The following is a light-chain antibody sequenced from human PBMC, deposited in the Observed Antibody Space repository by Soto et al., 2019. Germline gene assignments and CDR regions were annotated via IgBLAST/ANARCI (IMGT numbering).Light chain of an antibody. CDR3: LQDYNYTLT. V-gene: IGKV1-6*01. Sequence: AIQMTQSPSSLSASVGDRVTITCRASQGIRNDLGWYQQKPGKAPKVLIYGASSLPSGVPSRFSGSGSGTDFTLTISSLQPEDFATYYCLQDYNYTLTFGGGTKVDIK. CDR2: GAS. J-gene: IGKJ4*01. CDR1: QGIRND.